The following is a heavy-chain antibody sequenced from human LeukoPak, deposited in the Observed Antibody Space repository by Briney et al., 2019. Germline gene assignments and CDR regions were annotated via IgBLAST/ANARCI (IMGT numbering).Heavy chain of an antibody. Sequence: GRSLRLSCAASGFTFSSYGMHWVRQAPGKGLEWVSYISSSSSTIYYADSVKGRFTISRDNAKNSLYLQMNSLRDEDTAVYYCARDSFQYDYVWGSYRPEEDYFDYWGQGTLVTVSS. V-gene: IGHV3-48*02. CDR3: ARDSFQYDYVWGSYRPEEDYFDY. D-gene: IGHD3-16*02. CDR2: ISSSSSTI. J-gene: IGHJ4*02. CDR1: GFTFSSYG.